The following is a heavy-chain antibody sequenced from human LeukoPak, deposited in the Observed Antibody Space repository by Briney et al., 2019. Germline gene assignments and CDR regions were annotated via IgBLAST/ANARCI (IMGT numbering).Heavy chain of an antibody. Sequence: GGSLRLSCAASGFTFSSYAMSWVRQAPGKGLEWVSAISGSGGSTYYADSVKGRFTISRDNSKNTLYLQMNSLRAEDTAVHYCAKMLGYCSSTSCHLYYYYGMDVWGQGTTVTVSS. CDR1: GFTFSSYA. CDR2: ISGSGGST. D-gene: IGHD2-2*01. J-gene: IGHJ6*02. CDR3: AKMLGYCSSTSCHLYYYYGMDV. V-gene: IGHV3-23*01.